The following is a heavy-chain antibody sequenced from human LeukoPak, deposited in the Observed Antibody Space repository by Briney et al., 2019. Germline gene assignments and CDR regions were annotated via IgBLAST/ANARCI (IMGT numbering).Heavy chain of an antibody. J-gene: IGHJ5*02. CDR1: GYTFTSYG. Sequence: GASVNVSCKASGYTFTSYGISWVRQAPGQGLEWMGWISAYNGNTNYAQKLQGRVTMTTDTSTSTAYMELRSLRSDDTAVYYSARDRDIVVVTANNWFDPWGQGTLVTVSS. V-gene: IGHV1-18*01. CDR2: ISAYNGNT. CDR3: ARDRDIVVVTANNWFDP. D-gene: IGHD2-21*02.